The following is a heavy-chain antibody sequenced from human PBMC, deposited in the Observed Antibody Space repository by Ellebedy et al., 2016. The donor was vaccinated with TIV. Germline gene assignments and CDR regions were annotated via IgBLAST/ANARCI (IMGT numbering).Heavy chain of an antibody. J-gene: IGHJ5*01. Sequence: GGSLRLSXVVSGVDFSDYAMSWVRQAPGKGLEWVAVISYDGSNKDYADSVKGRFTISRDNSKKTVSLQMNSLRVADTAVYYCARDGRAITIFGVVVNWFDSWGQGTLVTVSS. D-gene: IGHD3-3*01. V-gene: IGHV3-30*03. CDR2: ISYDGSNK. CDR1: GVDFSDYA. CDR3: ARDGRAITIFGVVVNWFDS.